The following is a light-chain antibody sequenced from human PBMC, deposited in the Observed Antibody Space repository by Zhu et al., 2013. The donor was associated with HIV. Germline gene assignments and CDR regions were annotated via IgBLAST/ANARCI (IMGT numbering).Light chain of an antibody. CDR2: ATS. J-gene: IGKJ2*01. Sequence: IVLTQSPDTLSLSPGERATLSCRASQSVGSNFLAWYQQKPGQAPTLLIYATSRRATGIPDRFSGSGSGTDFTLTISRLEPEDFAVYYCQQYGSSPYTFGQGTKLEIK. V-gene: IGKV3-20*01. CDR3: QQYGSSPYT. CDR1: QSVGSNF.